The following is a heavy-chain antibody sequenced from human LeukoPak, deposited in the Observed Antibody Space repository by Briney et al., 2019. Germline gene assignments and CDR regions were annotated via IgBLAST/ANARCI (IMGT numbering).Heavy chain of an antibody. CDR1: GFTVSSNH. V-gene: IGHV3-53*05. D-gene: IGHD5-18*01. J-gene: IGHJ6*02. CDR2: IYSGGSA. CDR3: ARASDVDTATPFDYYYGMDV. Sequence: GGSLRLSCAASGFTVSSNHMSWVRQAPGKGLEWVSVIYSGGSAYSADSVKGRFTISKDNSKNTLYLQMNSLRSEDTAVYYCARASDVDTATPFDYYYGMDVWGQGTTVTVSS.